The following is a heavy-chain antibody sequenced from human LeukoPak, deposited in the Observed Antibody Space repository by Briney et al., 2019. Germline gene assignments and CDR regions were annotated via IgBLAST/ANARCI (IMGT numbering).Heavy chain of an antibody. CDR1: GGSISSSSYY. CDR2: FYYSGST. J-gene: IGHJ5*02. Sequence: SETLSLTCTVSGGSISSSSYYWGWIRQPPGKGLEWIGSFYYSGSTYYNPSLKSRLTISVDTSKNQFSLKLSSVTAADTAVYYCARYVAYSSSWYLNSWFDPWGQGTLVTVSS. V-gene: IGHV4-39*01. D-gene: IGHD6-13*01. CDR3: ARYVAYSSSWYLNSWFDP.